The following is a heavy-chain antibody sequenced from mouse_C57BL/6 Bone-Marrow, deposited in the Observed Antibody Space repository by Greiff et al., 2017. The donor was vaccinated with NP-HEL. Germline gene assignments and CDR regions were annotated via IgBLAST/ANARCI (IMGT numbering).Heavy chain of an antibody. Sequence: EVKLMESGGDLVKPGGSLKLSCAASGFTFSSYGMSWVRQTPDKRLEWVATISSGGSYTYYPDSVKGRFTISRDNAKNTLYLQMSSLKSEDTAMYYCARQLRLRGVWFAYWGQETLVTVSA. J-gene: IGHJ3*01. D-gene: IGHD3-2*02. V-gene: IGHV5-6*01. CDR2: ISSGGSYT. CDR3: ARQLRLRGVWFAY. CDR1: GFTFSSYG.